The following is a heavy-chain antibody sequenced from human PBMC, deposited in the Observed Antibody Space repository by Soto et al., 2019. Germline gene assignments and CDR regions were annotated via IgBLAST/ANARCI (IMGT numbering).Heavy chain of an antibody. D-gene: IGHD3-10*01. V-gene: IGHV5-51*01. J-gene: IGHJ6*02. CDR2: IYPGDSDT. Sequence: EVQLVQSGAEVKNPGESLKISCKGSGYSFTSYWIGWVRQMPGKGLEWMGIIYPGDSDTRYSPSFQGQVTISADKSISTAYLQWSSLKASDTAMYYCVRTWYYYGPSPASAHMDVWGQGTTVTVSS. CDR1: GYSFTSYW. CDR3: VRTWYYYGPSPASAHMDV.